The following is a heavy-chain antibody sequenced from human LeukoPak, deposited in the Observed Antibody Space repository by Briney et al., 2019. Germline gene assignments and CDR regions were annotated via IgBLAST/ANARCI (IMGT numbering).Heavy chain of an antibody. CDR3: ARGPPRTYYDFWSGYLRCDY. V-gene: IGHV3-21*01. CDR2: ISSSSSYI. J-gene: IGHJ4*02. Sequence: GGSLRLSCAASGFTFSSYAMSWVRQAPGKGLEWVSSISSSSSYIYYADSVKGRFTISRDNAKNSLYLQMNSLRAEDTAVYYCARGPPRTYYDFWSGYLRCDYWGQGTLVTVSS. CDR1: GFTFSSYA. D-gene: IGHD3-3*01.